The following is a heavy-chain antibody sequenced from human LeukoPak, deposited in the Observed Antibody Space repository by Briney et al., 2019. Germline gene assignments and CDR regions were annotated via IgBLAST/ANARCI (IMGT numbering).Heavy chain of an antibody. CDR3: ARAKRRGTYCSGGSCYGGEFDP. Sequence: GGSLRLSCAVSGLTVSDNYVTWVRQAPGKGLEWVSVIYSGGSTYYADSVKGRFTISRHNSKNTLYLQMNSLRAEDTAVYYCARAKRRGTYCSGGSCYGGEFDPWGQGTLVTVSS. V-gene: IGHV3-53*04. CDR2: IYSGGST. CDR1: GLTVSDNY. D-gene: IGHD2-15*01. J-gene: IGHJ5*02.